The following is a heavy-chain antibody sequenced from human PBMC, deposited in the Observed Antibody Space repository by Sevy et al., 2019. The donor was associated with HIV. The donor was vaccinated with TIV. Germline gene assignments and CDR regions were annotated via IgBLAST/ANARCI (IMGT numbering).Heavy chain of an antibody. V-gene: IGHV3-30*03. D-gene: IGHD3-10*01. Sequence: GGSLRLSCVGSGFTFRNFGVHWLRQAPGKGLEWLSVVSYDGSSKYYVDSVKGRFIVSRDNSKNTLYPQMNSLGTEDTAVYYCARGGSGDYYYYGVDVWGQGTTVTVS. CDR1: GFTFRNFG. CDR2: VSYDGSSK. J-gene: IGHJ6*02. CDR3: ARGGSGDYYYYGVDV.